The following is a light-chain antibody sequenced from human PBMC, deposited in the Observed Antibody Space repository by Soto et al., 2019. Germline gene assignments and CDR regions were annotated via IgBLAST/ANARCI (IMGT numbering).Light chain of an antibody. CDR1: QSITTY. V-gene: IGKV1-39*01. CDR2: AAS. J-gene: IGKJ1*01. Sequence: DIQMTQSPSSLSASVADRVTITCRASQSITTYLNWYQQKPGKAPKLLIYAASTLQSGVPSRFSGSGSGTDFTLTISSLQPEDFATYYCQQSGTFGQGTKVDIK. CDR3: QQSGT.